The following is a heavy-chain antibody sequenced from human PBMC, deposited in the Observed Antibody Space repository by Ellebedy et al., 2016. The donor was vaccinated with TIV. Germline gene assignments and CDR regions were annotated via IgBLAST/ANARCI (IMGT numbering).Heavy chain of an antibody. CDR3: VTAEAARVSPNY. Sequence: GESLKISCAASGFTFNSYSMNWVRQAPGKGLEWVSSISNSAAYIDYADSVKGRFTISRDNAKNSLYLQMNTLRAEDTAVYFCVTAEAARVSPNYWGQGTLVTVSS. J-gene: IGHJ4*02. V-gene: IGHV3-21*04. CDR2: ISNSAAYI. D-gene: IGHD6-6*01. CDR1: GFTFNSYS.